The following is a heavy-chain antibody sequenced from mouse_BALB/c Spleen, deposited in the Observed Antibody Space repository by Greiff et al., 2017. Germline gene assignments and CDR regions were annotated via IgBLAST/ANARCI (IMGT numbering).Heavy chain of an antibody. CDR2: ISSGGSYT. Sequence: EVKLVESGGGLVKPGGSLKLSCAASGFTFSSYTMSWVRQTPEKRLEWVATISSGGSYTYYPDSVKGRFTISRDNAKNTLYLQMSSLKSEDTAMYYCTREENYEYDGDYAMDYWGQGTSVTVSS. J-gene: IGHJ4*01. V-gene: IGHV5-6-4*01. D-gene: IGHD2-4*01. CDR1: GFTFSSYT. CDR3: TREENYEYDGDYAMDY.